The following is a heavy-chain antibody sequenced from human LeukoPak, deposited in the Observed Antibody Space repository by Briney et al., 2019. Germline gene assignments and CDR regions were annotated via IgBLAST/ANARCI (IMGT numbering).Heavy chain of an antibody. CDR2: IYHSGST. V-gene: IGHV4-30-2*01. CDR3: ARVGRYYDSSGRPRYNWFDP. J-gene: IGHJ5*02. CDR1: GGPISSGGYS. Sequence: SETLSLTCAVSGGPISSGGYSWSWIRHPPGKGLEWIGYIYHSGSTYYNTSLKSRVTISVDRSKNQFSLKLSSVTAADTAVYYCARVGRYYDSSGRPRYNWFDPWGQGTLVTVSS. D-gene: IGHD3-22*01.